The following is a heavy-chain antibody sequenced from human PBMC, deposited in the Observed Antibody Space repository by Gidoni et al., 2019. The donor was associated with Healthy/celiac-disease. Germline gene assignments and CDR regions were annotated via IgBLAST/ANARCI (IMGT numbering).Heavy chain of an antibody. CDR1: GFTFSSYS. V-gene: IGHV3-21*01. J-gene: IGHJ3*02. CDR3: ARDMSRGWLLYAAFDI. Sequence: EVQLVESGGGLVKPGGSLRLSCAASGFTFSSYSMTWVRQDPGKGLEWVSSISSSSSYIYYADSVKGRFTISRDNAKNSLYLQMNSLRAEDTAVYYCARDMSRGWLLYAAFDIWGQGTMVTVSS. CDR2: ISSSSSYI. D-gene: IGHD3-9*01.